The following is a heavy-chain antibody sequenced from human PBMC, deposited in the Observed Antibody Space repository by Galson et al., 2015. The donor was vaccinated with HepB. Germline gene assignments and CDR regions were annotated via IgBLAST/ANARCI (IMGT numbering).Heavy chain of an antibody. CDR2: VNLDGSEM. Sequence: RLSCAASGFTFSAYWMSWVRQVLGKGLEWVADVNLDGSEMYYADSVKGRFTISRDNAERSVYLHMYSPRVEDTAVYYCAREVMIRTLAHKTPDYWGQGTLVTVSS. J-gene: IGHJ4*02. CDR1: GFTFSAYW. CDR3: AREVMIRTLAHKTPDY. D-gene: IGHD3-16*01. V-gene: IGHV3-7*03.